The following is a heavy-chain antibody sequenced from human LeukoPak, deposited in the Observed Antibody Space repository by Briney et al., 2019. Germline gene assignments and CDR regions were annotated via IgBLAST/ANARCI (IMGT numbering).Heavy chain of an antibody. D-gene: IGHD3-3*01. CDR2: IYSGGST. J-gene: IGHJ6*02. CDR1: GFTVSSNY. CDR3: ASYDFWSGYQSTMDV. Sequence: PGGSLRLSCAASGFTVSSNYMSWVRQAPGKGLEWGSVIYSGGSTYYADSVKARFTISRDNSKNTLYLQMNSLRAEDTAVYYCASYDFWSGYQSTMDVWGQGTTVTVSS. V-gene: IGHV3-53*01.